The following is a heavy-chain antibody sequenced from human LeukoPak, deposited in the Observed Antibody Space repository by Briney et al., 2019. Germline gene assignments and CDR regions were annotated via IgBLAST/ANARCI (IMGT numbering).Heavy chain of an antibody. Sequence: SETLSLTCTVSGGSISSYYWSWIRQPPGKGLEWIGYSYYSGSTNYNPSLKSRVTISVDTSKNQFSLKLSSVTAADTAVYYCARVYYYGSPTMDVWGKGTTVTISS. CDR3: ARVYYYGSPTMDV. D-gene: IGHD3-10*01. V-gene: IGHV4-59*01. CDR2: SYYSGST. J-gene: IGHJ6*04. CDR1: GGSISSYY.